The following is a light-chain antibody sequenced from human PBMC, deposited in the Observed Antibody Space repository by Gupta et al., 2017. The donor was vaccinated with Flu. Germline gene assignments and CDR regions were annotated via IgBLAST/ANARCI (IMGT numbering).Light chain of an antibody. CDR1: RLGEKF. J-gene: IGLJ2*01. V-gene: IGLV3-1*01. CDR3: REWKSHTTV. Sequence: SYEVTQLPSVSVSPGQTASIPCSGDRLGEKFVCWYQQKPGQSPVLVIYQNKRRPSGIPERFSGSRYGNTHTLTITGTQAMDESEYYCREWKSHTTVFGPGTKLTVL. CDR2: QNK.